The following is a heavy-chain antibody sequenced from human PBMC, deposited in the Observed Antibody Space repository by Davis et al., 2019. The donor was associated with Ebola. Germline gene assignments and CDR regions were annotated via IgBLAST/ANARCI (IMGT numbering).Heavy chain of an antibody. J-gene: IGHJ4*02. V-gene: IGHV1-18*01. CDR3: GRGSHYYGSVDY. CDR2: ISGYNGNT. D-gene: IGHD3-10*01. CDR1: GYTFTTYG. Sequence: ASVKVSCKASGYTFTTYGITWVRQAPGQGLEWMGWISGYNGNTNYAQRLQGRVTMTTDTSTSTAYMELRSLRSDDTAVYYCGRGSHYYGSVDYWGRGTPVIVSS.